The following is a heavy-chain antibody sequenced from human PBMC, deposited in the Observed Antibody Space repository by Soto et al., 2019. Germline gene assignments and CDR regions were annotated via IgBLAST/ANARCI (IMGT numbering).Heavy chain of an antibody. D-gene: IGHD2-15*01. Sequence: GGSLRLSCAASGFTFSSYSMNWVRQAPGKGLEWVSYISSSSSTIYYADSVKGRFTISRDNAKNSLYLQMNSLRDEDTAVYYCARGDIVVVVAAHYYYYYMDVWGKGTTVTVSS. CDR1: GFTFSSYS. J-gene: IGHJ6*03. CDR2: ISSSSSTI. CDR3: ARGDIVVVVAAHYYYYYMDV. V-gene: IGHV3-48*02.